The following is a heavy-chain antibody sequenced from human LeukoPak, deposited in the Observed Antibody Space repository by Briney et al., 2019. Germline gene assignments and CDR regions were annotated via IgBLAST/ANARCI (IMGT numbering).Heavy chain of an antibody. CDR3: VSSRVFADD. D-gene: IGHD6-13*01. J-gene: IGHJ4*02. CDR2: ISSGSNNI. CDR1: GFSFSPYW. V-gene: IGHV3-21*01. Sequence: GGSLRLSCAASGFSFSPYWMSWVRQAPGKGLEWVSSISSGSNNIYYAGSVKGRFTISRDNAKNSLYLQMNSLRAEDTAVYYCVSSRVFADDWGQGTLVTVSS.